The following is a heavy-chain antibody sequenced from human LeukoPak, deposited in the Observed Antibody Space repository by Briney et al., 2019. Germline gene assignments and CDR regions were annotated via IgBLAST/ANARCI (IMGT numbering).Heavy chain of an antibody. D-gene: IGHD3-10*01. J-gene: IGHJ4*02. CDR1: GFTFTSYA. CDR3: ARDLSGGGLDY. CDR2: ISNNGIRI. Sequence: GGSLRLSCAASGFTFTSYAMHWVRQAPGKGLEYVSAISNNGIRIYYANSVRGRFTISRDNSENTVYLQMGSLRAEDMAVYYCARDLSGGGLDYWRQGTLVTVSS. V-gene: IGHV3-64*01.